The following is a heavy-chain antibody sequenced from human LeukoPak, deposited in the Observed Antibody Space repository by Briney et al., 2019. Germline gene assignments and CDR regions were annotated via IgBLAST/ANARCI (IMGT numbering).Heavy chain of an antibody. CDR1: GFTFSSYS. CDR2: IKQNGNEK. V-gene: IGHV3-7*01. Sequence: WGSLRLSCAASGFTFSSYSMNWVRQAPGKGLEWVANIKQNGNEKNYVDSVKGRFTISRDNAKNSLSLQMNSLRAEDTAVYYCARETPDSSGWDWGQGTLVTVSS. D-gene: IGHD6-19*01. J-gene: IGHJ4*02. CDR3: ARETPDSSGWD.